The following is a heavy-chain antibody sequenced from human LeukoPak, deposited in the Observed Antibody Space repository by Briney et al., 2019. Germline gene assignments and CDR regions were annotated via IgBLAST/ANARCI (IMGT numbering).Heavy chain of an antibody. CDR2: ISNDGSKK. CDR3: AKDLTDLALAGPEYFQD. D-gene: IGHD6-19*01. V-gene: IGHV3-30*18. CDR1: GFTFSSYG. J-gene: IGHJ1*01. Sequence: GGSLRLSCAASGFTFSSYGMHWVRQAPGKGLEWVAVISNDGSKKYYVDSVKGRFTISRDNSKNTLSLQMNSLRAEDTALYYCAKDLTDLALAGPEYFQDWGQGTLVTVSS.